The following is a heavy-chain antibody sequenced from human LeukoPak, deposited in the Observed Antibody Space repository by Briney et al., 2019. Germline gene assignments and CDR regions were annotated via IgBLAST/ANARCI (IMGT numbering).Heavy chain of an antibody. V-gene: IGHV3-48*01. D-gene: IGHD5-18*01. CDR3: ASGYNIDY. CDR2: ISSSSSTI. CDR1: GFTFSSYW. Sequence: GGSLRLSCAASGFTFSSYWMSWVRQAPGKGLEWVSYISSSSSTIYYADSVKGRFTISRDNAKNSLYLQMNSLRAEDTAVYYCASGYNIDYWGQGTLVTVSS. J-gene: IGHJ4*02.